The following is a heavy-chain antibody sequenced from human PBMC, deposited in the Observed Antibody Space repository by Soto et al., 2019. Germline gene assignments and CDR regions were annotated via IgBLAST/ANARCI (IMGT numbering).Heavy chain of an antibody. CDR3: VRYRTVIVVVPAAPYYYYYGMDV. CDR1: GYTFTSYY. V-gene: IGHV1-46*01. J-gene: IGHJ6*02. Sequence: SVKVSCKASGYTFTSYYMHWVRQAPGQGLEWMGIINPSGGSTSYAQKCQGRVTMTRDTSTSTVYMELSSLRSEDTAVYYCVRYRTVIVVVPAAPYYYYYGMDVWGQGTTVTVS. D-gene: IGHD2-2*01. CDR2: INPSGGST.